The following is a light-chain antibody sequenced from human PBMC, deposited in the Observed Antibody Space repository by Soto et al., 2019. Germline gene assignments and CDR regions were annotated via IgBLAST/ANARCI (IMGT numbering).Light chain of an antibody. Sequence: DIQMTQSPSTLSASVGDRVTITCRASQRISTWLAWYQHKPGKAPNLMIYQASSLEGGVPSRFRGSGSGTEFTLSVSSLQPDVCATYYCQQYNIYSRTFGQGTKVETK. CDR1: QRISTW. V-gene: IGKV1-5*03. CDR2: QAS. J-gene: IGKJ2*02. CDR3: QQYNIYSRT.